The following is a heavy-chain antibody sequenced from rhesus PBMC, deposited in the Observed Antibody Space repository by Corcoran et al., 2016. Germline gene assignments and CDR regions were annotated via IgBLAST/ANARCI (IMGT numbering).Heavy chain of an antibody. Sequence: EVQMVESGGGLVQHGGSLRLSCAASGFSFRRDGMRWDSRAPGKGLEWVSYISNGGGSTYNADSLKGRFTISQDNSKNTLSLHMNSLGAEDTAVYYCAKRKLVGGGSWFYFDYWGQGVLVTVSS. V-gene: IGHV3S5*01. D-gene: IGHD6-25*01. CDR1: GFSFRRDG. J-gene: IGHJ4*01. CDR2: ISNGGGST. CDR3: AKRKLVGGGSWFYFDY.